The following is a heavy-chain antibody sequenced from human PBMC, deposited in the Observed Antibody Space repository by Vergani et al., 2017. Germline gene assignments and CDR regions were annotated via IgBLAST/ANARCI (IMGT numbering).Heavy chain of an antibody. CDR2: IYYSGST. CDR1: GGSISSSSYY. D-gene: IGHD1-14*01. J-gene: IGHJ2*01. CDR3: ATNRLGGYWYFDL. Sequence: QLQLQESGPGLVKPSETLSLTCTASGGSISSSSYYWGWIRQPPGKGLEWIGSIYYSGSTYYNPSLKSRVTISVDTSKNQFSLKLSSVTAADTAVYYCATNRLGGYWYFDLWGRGTLVTVSS. V-gene: IGHV4-39*01.